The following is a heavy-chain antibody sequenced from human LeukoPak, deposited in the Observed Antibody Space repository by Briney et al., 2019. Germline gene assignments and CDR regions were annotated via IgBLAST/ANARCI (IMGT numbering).Heavy chain of an antibody. D-gene: IGHD3-22*01. CDR3: ARQNGYYYDSSGYYPTIYYFDY. J-gene: IGHJ4*02. Sequence: GESLKISCKGSGYSFTSYWIGWVRQMPGKGLEWMGIIYAGDSDTGYSPSFQGQVTISADKSISTAYLQWSSLKASDTAMYYCARQNGYYYDSSGYYPTIYYFDYWGQGTLVTVSS. V-gene: IGHV5-51*01. CDR2: IYAGDSDT. CDR1: GYSFTSYW.